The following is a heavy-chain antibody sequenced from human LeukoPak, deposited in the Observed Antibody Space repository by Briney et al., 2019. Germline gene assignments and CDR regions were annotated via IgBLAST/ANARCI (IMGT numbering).Heavy chain of an antibody. CDR2: IYYSGST. Sequence: SETLSLTCTVSGGSISSSSYYWSWIRQPPGKGLEWIGSIYYSGSTYYNPSLKSRVTISVDTSKNQFSLKLSSVTAADTAVYYCARHRGVYSSGWYSDFDYWGQGTLVTVSS. D-gene: IGHD6-19*01. CDR3: ARHRGVYSSGWYSDFDY. V-gene: IGHV4-39*01. J-gene: IGHJ4*02. CDR1: GGSISSSSYY.